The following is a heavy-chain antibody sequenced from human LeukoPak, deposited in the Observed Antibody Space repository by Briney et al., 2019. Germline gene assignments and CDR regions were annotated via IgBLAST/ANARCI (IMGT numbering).Heavy chain of an antibody. D-gene: IGHD5-24*01. V-gene: IGHV3-53*01. J-gene: IGHJ4*02. Sequence: PGVSLRLSCAASGFTVNSNYMNWLRQAPGKGLVWVSVIYGGGNIYYADSVKGRFTISRDNSKNTLYLQMNSLRAEDTAVYYCARGAGYNYPYYFDYWGQGTLVTVSS. CDR3: ARGAGYNYPYYFDY. CDR1: GFTVNSNY. CDR2: IYGGGNI.